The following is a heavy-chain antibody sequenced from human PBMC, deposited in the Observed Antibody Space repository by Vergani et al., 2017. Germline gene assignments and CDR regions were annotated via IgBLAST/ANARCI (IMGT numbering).Heavy chain of an antibody. CDR3: ARDWRLLYHRFDP. V-gene: IGHV3-33*01. J-gene: IGHJ5*02. CDR1: GFTSIQYG. D-gene: IGHD5-12*01. Sequence: QVQLVESGGGVVQPGRSLRLSCAASGFTSIQYGMHWVRQAPGKGLEWVAVTWYDGNNKQYADSVKGRFTISRDNSKSTMYLQMNSLRDEDTGVYYCARDWRLLYHRFDPWGQGTLVTVSS. CDR2: TWYDGNNK.